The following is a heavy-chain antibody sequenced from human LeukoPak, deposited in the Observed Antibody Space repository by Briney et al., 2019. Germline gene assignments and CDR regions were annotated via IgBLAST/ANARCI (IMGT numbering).Heavy chain of an antibody. CDR2: ISHDGSNK. CDR3: ARDSSAYYYGMDV. Sequence: GGSLRLSCVASGFTFSTYGMHWVRQAPGKGLESVAVISHDGSNKYYADSVKGRFTISRDNSKNTLYLQMNSLRAADTAVYYCARDSSAYYYGMDVWGQGTTVTVSS. V-gene: IGHV3-30*03. CDR1: GFTFSTYG. J-gene: IGHJ6*02. D-gene: IGHD2-2*01.